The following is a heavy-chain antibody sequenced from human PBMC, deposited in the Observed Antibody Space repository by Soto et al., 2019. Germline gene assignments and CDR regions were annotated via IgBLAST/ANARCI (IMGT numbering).Heavy chain of an antibody. CDR2: IYYSGST. CDR3: ARPDGYCSGGSCHDAFDI. D-gene: IGHD2-15*01. J-gene: IGHJ3*02. Sequence: SETLSLTCTVSGGSISSSSYYWGWIRQPPGKGLEWIGSIYYSGSTYYNPSLKSRVTISVDTSKNQFSLKLSSVTAADTAVYYCARPDGYCSGGSCHDAFDIWGQGTMVTVSS. CDR1: GGSISSSSYY. V-gene: IGHV4-39*01.